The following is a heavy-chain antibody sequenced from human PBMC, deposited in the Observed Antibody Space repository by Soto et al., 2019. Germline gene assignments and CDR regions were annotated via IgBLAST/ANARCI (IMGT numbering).Heavy chain of an antibody. CDR2: ISGSGGST. CDR1: GFTFSSYA. Sequence: EVQLLESGGGLVQPGGSLRLSCAASGFTFSSYAMSWVRQAPGKGLEWVSAISGSGGSTYYADSVKGRFTSSRDNSKNTLELQINSLRAEDTAVYYCAKDPSVGNPWGHNDYWGQGTLVTVSS. CDR3: AKDPSVGNPWGHNDY. V-gene: IGHV3-23*01. D-gene: IGHD1-26*01. J-gene: IGHJ4*02.